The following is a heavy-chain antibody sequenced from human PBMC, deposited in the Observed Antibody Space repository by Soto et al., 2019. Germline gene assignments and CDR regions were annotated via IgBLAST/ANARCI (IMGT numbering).Heavy chain of an antibody. CDR1: GGSISSYY. D-gene: IGHD6-19*01. V-gene: IGHV4-59*01. J-gene: IGHJ5*02. CDR3: ARVPDSSGWEINWFDP. CDR2: IYYSGST. Sequence: SETLSLTCAVYGGSISSYYWSWIRQPPGKGLEWIGYIYYSGSTNYNPSLKSRVTISVDTSKNQFSLKLSSVTAADTAVYYCARVPDSSGWEINWFDPWGQGTLVTVSS.